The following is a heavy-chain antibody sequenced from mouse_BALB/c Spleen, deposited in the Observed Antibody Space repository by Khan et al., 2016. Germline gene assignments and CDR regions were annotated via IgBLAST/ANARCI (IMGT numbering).Heavy chain of an antibody. Sequence: EVELVESGGGLVQTGGSLRLSCATSGFTFTDYYMTWVRQPPGKALEWLGFIRNKAVGYTTEYSASVKGRFTISRDNSQSILYLQMNTLRAEDSATYYCASLTGTIAYWGQGTLVTVSA. CDR3: ASLTGTIAY. CDR1: GFTFTDYY. V-gene: IGHV7-3*02. CDR2: IRNKAVGYTT. D-gene: IGHD4-1*01. J-gene: IGHJ3*01.